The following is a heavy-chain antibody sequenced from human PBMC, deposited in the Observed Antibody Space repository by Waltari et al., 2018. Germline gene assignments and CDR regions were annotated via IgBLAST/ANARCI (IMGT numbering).Heavy chain of an antibody. CDR3: ARVPAAAYYYYYMDV. V-gene: IGHV3-7*01. D-gene: IGHD2-2*01. CDR1: GFTFSSYW. J-gene: IGHJ6*03. Sequence: EVQLVESGGGLVQPGGSLRLSCAASGFTFSSYWMSWVRQAPGKGLEWVANIKQDVSGKYCVDSVKGRFTITRNNAKNSLYLQMNSLRAEDTAVYYCARVPAAAYYYYYMDVWGKGTTVTVSS. CDR2: IKQDVSGK.